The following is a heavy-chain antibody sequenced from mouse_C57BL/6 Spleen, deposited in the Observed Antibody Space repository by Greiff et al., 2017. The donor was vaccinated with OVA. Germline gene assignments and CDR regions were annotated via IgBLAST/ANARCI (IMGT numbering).Heavy chain of an antibody. CDR3: AREVTSWYFDV. CDR1: GFTFSDYG. J-gene: IGHJ1*03. D-gene: IGHD2-3*01. CDR2: LSSGSSTI. V-gene: IGHV5-17*01. Sequence: EVQLQESGGGLVKPGGSLKLSCAASGFTFSDYGMHWVRQAPEKGLEWVAYLSSGSSTIYYADTVKGRFTISRDNAKNTLFLQMTSLRSEDTAMYYCAREVTSWYFDVGGTGTTVTVSS.